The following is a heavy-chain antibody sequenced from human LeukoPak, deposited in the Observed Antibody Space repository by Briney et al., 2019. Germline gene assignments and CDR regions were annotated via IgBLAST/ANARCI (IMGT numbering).Heavy chain of an antibody. J-gene: IGHJ3*02. V-gene: IGHV4-59*01. CDR1: GGSMSSYH. CDR2: IYYSGST. Sequence: SETLSLTCAVSGGSMSSYHWNWIRQPPGKGLEWIAYIYYSGSTNYNPSLKSRVTISVDTSKNQFSLKLSSVTAADTAVYYCARGEDIVLMVYPSGFFDIWGQGTMVTVSS. D-gene: IGHD2-8*01. CDR3: ARGEDIVLMVYPSGFFDI.